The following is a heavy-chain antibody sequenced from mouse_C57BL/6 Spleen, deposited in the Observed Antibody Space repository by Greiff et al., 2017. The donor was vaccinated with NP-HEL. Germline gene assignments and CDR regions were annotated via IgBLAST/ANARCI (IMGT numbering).Heavy chain of an antibody. V-gene: IGHV1-15*01. Sequence: QVQLQQSGAELVRPGASVTLSCKASGYTFTDYEMHWVKQTPVHGLEWIGAIDPENGGTAYNQKFKGKAILTADKSSSTAYMELRSLTSEDSAVYYCTRGGSQPYYFDYWGQGTTLTVSS. CDR1: GYTFTDYE. D-gene: IGHD6-1*01. CDR3: TRGGSQPYYFDY. J-gene: IGHJ2*01. CDR2: IDPENGGT.